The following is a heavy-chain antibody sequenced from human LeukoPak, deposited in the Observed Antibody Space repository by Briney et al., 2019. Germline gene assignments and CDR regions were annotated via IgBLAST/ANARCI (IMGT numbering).Heavy chain of an antibody. CDR1: GFTFSSYS. V-gene: IGHV3-21*01. J-gene: IGHJ4*02. Sequence: PGGPLRLSCAASGFTFSSYSMNWVRQAPGKGLEWVSSISSSSSYIYYADSVKGRFTISRDNAKNSLYLQMNSLRAEDTAVYYCARGVAASKLQAYDYWGQGTLVTVSS. CDR3: ARGVAASKLQAYDY. CDR2: ISSSSSYI. D-gene: IGHD6-19*01.